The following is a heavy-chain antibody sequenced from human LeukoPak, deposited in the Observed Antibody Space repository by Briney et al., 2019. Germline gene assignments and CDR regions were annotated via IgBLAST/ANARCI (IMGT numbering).Heavy chain of an antibody. CDR3: ARENEVITMIVVATFDS. CDR1: GYTFSEHY. J-gene: IGHJ4*02. Sequence: ASVKVSCKASGYTFSEHYMHWLRQAPGQGLEWMGRINPNGGGTKYAQKFQGRVTMTSDTSASTVYMELSSLRSDDTAVYYCARENEVITMIVVATFDSWGQGTLVTVSS. CDR2: INPNGGGT. V-gene: IGHV1-2*06. D-gene: IGHD3-22*01.